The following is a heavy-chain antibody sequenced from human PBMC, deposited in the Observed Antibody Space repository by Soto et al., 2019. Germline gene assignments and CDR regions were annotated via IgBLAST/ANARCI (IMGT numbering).Heavy chain of an antibody. J-gene: IGHJ4*02. CDR1: GYTYTSYA. V-gene: IGHV1-3*01. CDR2: INAGNGNT. CDR3: ARDEVNWHSLDY. D-gene: IGHD1-7*01. Sequence: QVQLVQSGAEVKKPGASVKVSCKASGYTYTSYAMHWVRQAPGQRLEWMGWINAGNGNTKYSQKFQGRVTITRDTSASTAYMELSSLRSEDTAVYYCARDEVNWHSLDYWGQGTLVTVSS.